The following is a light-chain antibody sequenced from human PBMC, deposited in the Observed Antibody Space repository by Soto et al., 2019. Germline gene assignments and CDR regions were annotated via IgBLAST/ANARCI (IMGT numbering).Light chain of an antibody. J-gene: IGLJ3*02. CDR1: SVDVGSYNF. CDR2: GVS. V-gene: IGLV2-14*01. Sequence: QSALTQPASVSGSPGRSITISCTGTSVDVGSYNFVSWYQQHPGKAPKLMISGVSNRPSGVSSRFSGSKSGNTASLTISGLQAEAEAVYYCSSYVTGNTWVFGGGTKLTVL. CDR3: SSYVTGNTWV.